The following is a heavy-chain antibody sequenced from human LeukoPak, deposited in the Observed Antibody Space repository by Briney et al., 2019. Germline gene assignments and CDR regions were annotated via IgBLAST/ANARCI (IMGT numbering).Heavy chain of an antibody. CDR1: GGSISSYY. Sequence: SSETLSLTCTVSGGSISSYYWSWIRQPPGKGLEWIGYIYYSGSTYYNPSLKSRVTISVDTSKNQFSLKLSSVTAADTAVYYCARHSGIAARRGGYFDYWGQGTLVTVSS. CDR3: ARHSGIAARRGGYFDY. J-gene: IGHJ4*02. CDR2: IYYSGST. D-gene: IGHD6-6*01. V-gene: IGHV4-59*08.